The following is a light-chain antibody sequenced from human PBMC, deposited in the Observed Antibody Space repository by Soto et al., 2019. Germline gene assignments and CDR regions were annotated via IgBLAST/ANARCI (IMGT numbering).Light chain of an antibody. CDR1: SGHSSYA. Sequence: QLVLTQSPSASASLGVSVKLTCTLSSGHSSYAIAWHQQQPEKGPRYLMKLNSDGSHSKGDGIPDRFSGSSSGAERYLTISSLQSEDEADYYCQTWVTGIYVFGTGTKVTVL. CDR2: LNSDGSH. CDR3: QTWVTGIYV. J-gene: IGLJ1*01. V-gene: IGLV4-69*01.